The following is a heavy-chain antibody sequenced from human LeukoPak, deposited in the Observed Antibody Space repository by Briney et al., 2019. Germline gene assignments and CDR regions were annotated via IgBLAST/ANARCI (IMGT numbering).Heavy chain of an antibody. Sequence: ASVKVSCKASGYTSTGYYMHWVRQAPGQGLEWMGWINPNSGGTNYAQKFQGRVTMTRDTSISTAYMELSRLRSDDTAVYYCARAPQITMVRGVIIPFDYWGQGTLVTVSS. CDR3: ARAPQITMVRGVIIPFDY. CDR2: INPNSGGT. D-gene: IGHD3-10*01. V-gene: IGHV1-2*02. CDR1: GYTSTGYY. J-gene: IGHJ4*02.